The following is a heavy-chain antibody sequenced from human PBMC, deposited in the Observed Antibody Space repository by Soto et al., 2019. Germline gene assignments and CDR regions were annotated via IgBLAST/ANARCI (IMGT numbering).Heavy chain of an antibody. J-gene: IGHJ4*02. V-gene: IGHV4-39*01. CDR2: IYYSGST. CDR1: GGSIISSDHY. CDR3: ARLDGVVDPR. Sequence: LSLTCSVSGGSIISSDHYWGWIRQSQGKGLEWIGSIYYSGSTNYNSSLKSRVTMYVDTSKNQFSLKLSSVTAADTAVYYCARLDGVVDPRWGQGTLVTVSS. D-gene: IGHD3-22*01.